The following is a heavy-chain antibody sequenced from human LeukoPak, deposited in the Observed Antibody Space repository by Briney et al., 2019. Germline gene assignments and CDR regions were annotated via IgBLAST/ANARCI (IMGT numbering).Heavy chain of an antibody. Sequence: SETLSLTCSVSGGSISSRSYYWGWIRLPPGKGLEWIGSMYYRGSTYYNPSLKSRITISVDASKNQFSLKLSSVTAADTAVYYCARVRYYGSGKHNIWFDPWGQGTLVTVSS. CDR2: MYYRGST. CDR3: ARVRYYGSGKHNIWFDP. CDR1: GGSISSRSYY. V-gene: IGHV4-39*07. D-gene: IGHD3-10*01. J-gene: IGHJ5*02.